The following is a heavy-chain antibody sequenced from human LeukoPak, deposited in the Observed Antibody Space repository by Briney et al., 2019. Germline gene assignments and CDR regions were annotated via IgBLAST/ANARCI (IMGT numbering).Heavy chain of an antibody. CDR1: GFTFDDYA. Sequence: PGGSLRLSCAASGFTFDDYAMHWVRQAPGKGLEWVSGISWNSGSIGYADSVKGRFTISRDNAKNSLYLQMNSLRAEDTALYYCAKGTSGYYSDFDYWGQGTLVTVSS. V-gene: IGHV3-9*01. J-gene: IGHJ4*02. CDR2: ISWNSGSI. D-gene: IGHD3-22*01. CDR3: AKGTSGYYSDFDY.